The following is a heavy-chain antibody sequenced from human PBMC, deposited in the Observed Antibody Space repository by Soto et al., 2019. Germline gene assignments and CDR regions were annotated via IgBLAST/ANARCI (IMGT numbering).Heavy chain of an antibody. CDR1: GFTFSSYA. D-gene: IGHD2-15*01. J-gene: IGHJ4*02. Sequence: PGGSLRLSCAASGFTFSSYAMSRVRQAPGKGLEWVSAISGSGGSTYYADSVKGRFTISRDNSKNTLYLQMNSLRAEDTAVYYCAKDMRGGGDFDYWGQGTLVTVSS. V-gene: IGHV3-23*01. CDR2: ISGSGGST. CDR3: AKDMRGGGDFDY.